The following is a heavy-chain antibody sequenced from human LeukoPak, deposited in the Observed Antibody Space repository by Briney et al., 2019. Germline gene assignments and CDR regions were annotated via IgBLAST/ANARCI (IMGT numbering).Heavy chain of an antibody. CDR3: ARGSGRHYDSSLYYFDY. J-gene: IGHJ4*02. CDR1: GGSINSYY. D-gene: IGHD3-16*01. Sequence: SETLSLTCTVSGGSINSYYWSWIRQPPGKGLEWIGYIYYSGNTNYNPSLKSRVTISVDTSKNQFSLKLSSVTAAGTAMYYCARGSGRHYDSSLYYFDYWGPGTLVTVSS. V-gene: IGHV4-59*01. CDR2: IYYSGNT.